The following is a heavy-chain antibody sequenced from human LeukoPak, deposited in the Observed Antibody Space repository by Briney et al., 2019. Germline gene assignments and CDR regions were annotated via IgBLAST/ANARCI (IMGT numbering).Heavy chain of an antibody. D-gene: IGHD1-14*01. J-gene: IGHJ4*02. CDR2: IKQDGSEK. CDR3: ARDWYPSPFDY. V-gene: IGHV3-7*01. CDR1: GFTFSSEW. Sequence: GGSLRLFCAASGFTFSSEWMIWVRQAPGKGLEWVPNIKQDGSEKYYVDSVKGRFTISRDNAKNSLYLQMNSLRAEDTTVYYCARDWYPSPFDYWGQGTLVTVSS.